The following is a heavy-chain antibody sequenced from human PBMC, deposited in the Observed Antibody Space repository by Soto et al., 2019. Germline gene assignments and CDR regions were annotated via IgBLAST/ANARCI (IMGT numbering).Heavy chain of an antibody. CDR1: GYTFTGYY. CDR2: INPKSGGA. J-gene: IGHJ3*01. D-gene: IGHD3-16*01. Sequence: QVHLVQSGAEVKKPGASVKVSCKASGYTFTGYYIHWVRQAPGQGREWMGWINPKSGGANIAQKFHGWVKMTRDTSISKTYMELSNLRYNDTAVYYCARDYYDGSASYGIEFWGQGTMVTVAS. V-gene: IGHV1-2*04. CDR3: ARDYYDGSASYGIEF.